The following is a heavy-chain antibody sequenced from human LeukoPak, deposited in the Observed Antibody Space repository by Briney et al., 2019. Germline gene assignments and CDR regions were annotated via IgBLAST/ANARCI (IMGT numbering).Heavy chain of an antibody. V-gene: IGHV3-30*04. J-gene: IGHJ4*02. CDR3: ARDPETATIPKYYFDY. CDR1: GFTFSSYA. D-gene: IGHD5-24*01. CDR2: ISYDGSNK. Sequence: PGGSLRLSCAASGFTFSSYAMHWVRQAPGKGLEWVAVISYDGSNKYYADSVKGRFTISRDNSKNTLYLQMNSLRAEDTAVYYCARDPETATIPKYYFDYWGQGTLVTVSS.